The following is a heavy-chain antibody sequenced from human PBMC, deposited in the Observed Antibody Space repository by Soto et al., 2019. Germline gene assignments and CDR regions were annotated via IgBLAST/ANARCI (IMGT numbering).Heavy chain of an antibody. V-gene: IGHV4-61*08. CDR1: GGSIDSRDYY. J-gene: IGHJ5*02. CDR3: GRESGETWDYEAS. CDR2: VYYSGTT. Sequence: TSETLSLTCTVSGGSIDSRDYYWSWIRQPPGKGLEWIGYVYYSGTTNYNPFLKSRVTVSVDTSRNQFFLTLRSVTAADSAVYHCGRESGETWDYEASWGQGTPVTVSS. D-gene: IGHD1-7*01.